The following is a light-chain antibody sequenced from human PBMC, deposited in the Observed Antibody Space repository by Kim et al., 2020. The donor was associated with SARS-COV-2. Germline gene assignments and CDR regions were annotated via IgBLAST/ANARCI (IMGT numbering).Light chain of an antibody. CDR3: QTWGTYSNWV. V-gene: IGLV4-69*01. J-gene: IGLJ3*02. CDR1: SGHNNYA. CDR2: LNADGSH. Sequence: VKLTCTLSSGHNNYAITWHQQQPGKGPRYLMKLNADGSHSKGDGIPDRFSGSTSGAERSLTISSLQSEDEADYYCQTWGTYSNWVFGGGTQLTVL.